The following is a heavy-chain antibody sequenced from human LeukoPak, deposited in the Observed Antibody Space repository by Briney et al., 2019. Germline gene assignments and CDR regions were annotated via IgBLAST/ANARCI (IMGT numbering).Heavy chain of an antibody. CDR2: IKQDGSEK. CDR3: ARGSTSPRGSYFDY. CDR1: GFTFSSYW. D-gene: IGHD2-2*01. J-gene: IGHJ4*02. V-gene: IGHV3-7*01. Sequence: LPGGSLRLSCAASGFTFSSYWMSWVRQAPGKGLEWVANIKQDGSEKYYVDSVKGRFTISRDNAKNSLYLQMNSLRAEDTAVYYCARGSTSPRGSYFDYWGQGTLVTVSS.